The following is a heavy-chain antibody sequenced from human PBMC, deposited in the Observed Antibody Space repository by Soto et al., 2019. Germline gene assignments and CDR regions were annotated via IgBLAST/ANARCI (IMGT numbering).Heavy chain of an antibody. Sequence: QVQLQESGPGLVKPSETLSLTCTVSGGSIRSYYWSWIRQPPGKGLEWIGYIYYSGSTNYNPSLKSRVTIAVDTSKNQFSLKLSSVTAADTDVYYCARRDCNGGSCWRDAFDIWGQGTMVTVS. D-gene: IGHD2-15*01. CDR3: ARRDCNGGSCWRDAFDI. CDR1: GGSIRSYY. V-gene: IGHV4-59*01. J-gene: IGHJ3*02. CDR2: IYYSGST.